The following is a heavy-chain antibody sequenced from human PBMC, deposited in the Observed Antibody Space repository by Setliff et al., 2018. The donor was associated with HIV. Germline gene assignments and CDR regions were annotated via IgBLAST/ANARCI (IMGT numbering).Heavy chain of an antibody. CDR2: ISSSSTYT. V-gene: IGHV3-21*04. Sequence: PGGSLRLSCAASGFIFSNYRMNWVRQAPGKGLEWVSSISSSSTYTFYADSVKGRFTISRDNAKNTLYLQMNSLRAEDTAVYYCASIELAAMVPVDYWGQGTLVTV. CDR3: ASIELAAMVPVDY. CDR1: GFIFSNYR. D-gene: IGHD5-18*01. J-gene: IGHJ4*02.